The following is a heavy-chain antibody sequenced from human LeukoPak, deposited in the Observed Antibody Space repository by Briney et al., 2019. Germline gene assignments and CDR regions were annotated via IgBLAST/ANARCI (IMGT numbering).Heavy chain of an antibody. V-gene: IGHV3-30*18. CDR3: AKDLNVAAAGYYFDY. CDR2: VANDGRDK. Sequence: GRSLRLSCAASGFTFSNYGMHWVRQAPGKGLEWVTVVANDGRDKRYADSVKGRFTISRDNSKNTVYLQMNSLRAEDTAVYYCAKDLNVAAAGYYFDYWGQGTLVTVSS. D-gene: IGHD6-13*01. CDR1: GFTFSNYG. J-gene: IGHJ4*02.